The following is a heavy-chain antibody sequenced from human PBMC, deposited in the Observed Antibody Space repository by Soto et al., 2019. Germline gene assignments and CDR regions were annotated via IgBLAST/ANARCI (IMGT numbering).Heavy chain of an antibody. V-gene: IGHV3-30-3*01. CDR3: ARGTVTLDY. D-gene: IGHD4-17*01. CDR1: GFTFSSYA. J-gene: IGHJ4*02. Sequence: ESGGGVVQPGRSLRLSCAASGFTFSSYAMHWVRQAPGKGLEWVAVISYDGSNKYYADSVKGRFTISRDNSKNTLYLQMNSLRAEDTAVYYCARGTVTLDYWGQGTLVTVSS. CDR2: ISYDGSNK.